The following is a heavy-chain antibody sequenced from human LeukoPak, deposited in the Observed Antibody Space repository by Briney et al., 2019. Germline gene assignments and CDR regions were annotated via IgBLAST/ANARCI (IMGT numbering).Heavy chain of an antibody. V-gene: IGHV3-7*01. D-gene: IGHD2-2*01. CDR1: GFTFSSYW. J-gene: IGHJ4*02. Sequence: GGSLRLSCAASGFTFSSYWMSWVRQAPGKGLEWVANIKQDGSEKYYVDSVKGRFTISRDNAKNSLYLQMNSLRAEDTAVYYCASHPGKYQLFLDYWGQGTLVTVSS. CDR3: ASHPGKYQLFLDY. CDR2: IKQDGSEK.